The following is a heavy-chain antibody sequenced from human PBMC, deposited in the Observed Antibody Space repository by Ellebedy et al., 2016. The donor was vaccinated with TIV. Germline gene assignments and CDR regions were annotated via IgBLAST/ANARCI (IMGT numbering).Heavy chain of an antibody. CDR1: GFSFRSYW. Sequence: GGSLRLSCAASGFSFRSYWMSWVRQAPGKGLDWVANIRQDGSDKYYVDSVKGRFTIARDNAKNSLYLQMSSLRVEDTAVYYCATDGSFGDYRSPTHAFVMWGQGTMVAVSS. CDR2: IRQDGSDK. CDR3: ATDGSFGDYRSPTHAFVM. D-gene: IGHD4-17*01. V-gene: IGHV3-7*01. J-gene: IGHJ3*02.